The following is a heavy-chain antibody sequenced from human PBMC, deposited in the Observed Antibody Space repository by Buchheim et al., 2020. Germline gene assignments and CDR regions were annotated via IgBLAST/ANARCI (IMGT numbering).Heavy chain of an antibody. D-gene: IGHD3-16*01. CDR1: GFTFSNVW. CDR2: IKSKTDGGTT. V-gene: IGHV3-15*01. Sequence: EVVLVESGEGLVKPGESLRLSCAASGFTFSNVWMSWVRQAPGKGLEWVGHIKSKTDGGTTDYAAPVKGRFTISKDDSKNTLYLQMNSLKTEDTAVYYCTTALTITFGERYFDFWGQGTL. J-gene: IGHJ4*02. CDR3: TTALTITFGERYFDF.